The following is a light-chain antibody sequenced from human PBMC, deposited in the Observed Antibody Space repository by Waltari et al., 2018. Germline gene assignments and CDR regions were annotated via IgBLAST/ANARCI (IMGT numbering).Light chain of an antibody. J-gene: IGKJ2*01. CDR3: QQANSFPYT. CDR1: HNINNW. Sequence: DLQMTQSPSSVSASIGARVTITSRASHNINNWLVWYQQKPGKAPELLISPASNLQSRDPARFSGSGSRTDFTRTISSLQPEEIATYYCQQANSFPYTFGQGTKLEIK. CDR2: PAS. V-gene: IGKV1-12*01.